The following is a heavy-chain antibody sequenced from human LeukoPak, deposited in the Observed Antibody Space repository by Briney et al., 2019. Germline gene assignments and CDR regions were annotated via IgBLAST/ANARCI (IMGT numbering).Heavy chain of an antibody. Sequence: ASVKVSCKASGYTFTSYAMHWVRQAPGQRLEWMGWINAGNGNTKYSQKFQGRVTITRDTSASTAYMELSSLGSEDTAVYYCARPSPLSRGPRNAFDIWGQGTMVTVSS. CDR3: ARPSPLSRGPRNAFDI. J-gene: IGHJ3*02. D-gene: IGHD2-2*01. V-gene: IGHV1-3*01. CDR1: GYTFTSYA. CDR2: INAGNGNT.